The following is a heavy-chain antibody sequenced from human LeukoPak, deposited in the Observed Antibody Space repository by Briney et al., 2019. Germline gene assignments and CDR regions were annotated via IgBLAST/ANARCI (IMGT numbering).Heavy chain of an antibody. V-gene: IGHV3-30*02. CDR2: IRFDGSYK. Sequence: GGSLRLSCAASGFTFNSYGMHWVRQAPGKGLEWVAFIRFDGSYKDYADSVKGRFTISRDNAKNSLYLQMNSLRAEDTALYYCARAWDSSGYYRYHFDYWGQGTLVTVSS. D-gene: IGHD3-22*01. CDR1: GFTFNSYG. CDR3: ARAWDSSGYYRYHFDY. J-gene: IGHJ4*02.